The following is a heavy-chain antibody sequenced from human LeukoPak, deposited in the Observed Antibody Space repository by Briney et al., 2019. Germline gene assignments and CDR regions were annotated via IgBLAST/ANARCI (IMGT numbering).Heavy chain of an antibody. CDR3: ARSYSTSWYSTDWFDP. V-gene: IGHV3-30*04. CDR1: AFTFSRYA. Sequence: ATSLRLSCAASAFTFSRYAMHWVRQAPGKGLEWVAMISLDGTNRNYADSVEGRFTISRDNSKNTLYLQMSSVRPEDTAFYYCARSYSTSWYSTDWFDPWGQGTLVPVSS. CDR2: ISLDGTNR. J-gene: IGHJ5*02. D-gene: IGHD6-13*01.